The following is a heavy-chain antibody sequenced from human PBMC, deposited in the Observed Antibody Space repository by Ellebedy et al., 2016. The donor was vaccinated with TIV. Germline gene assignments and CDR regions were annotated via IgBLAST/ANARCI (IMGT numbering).Heavy chain of an antibody. CDR1: GFTFTTLW. V-gene: IGHV3-7*04. Sequence: PGGSLRLSCAASGFTFTTLWMSWVRQAPGKGLEWVANIKQDGSEMFYVDSVKGRFTISRDHAKNSLYLQMNSLRAEDTAVYYCTRENWYIDYWGQGTLVTVSS. CDR3: TRENWYIDY. J-gene: IGHJ4*02. CDR2: IKQDGSEM. D-gene: IGHD1-1*01.